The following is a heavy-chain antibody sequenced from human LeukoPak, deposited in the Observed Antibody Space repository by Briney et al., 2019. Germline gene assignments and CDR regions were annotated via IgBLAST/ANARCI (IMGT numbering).Heavy chain of an antibody. J-gene: IGHJ4*02. Sequence: GTLSLTCTVSGDSINSLDLWSWVRQPPGKGLEWIGEMYLSGTTHSNPSVKSRVTISIDKSKNQFFLNLSSVTAADTAVYYCARSSYSSGPTSIDYWGQGTLVTVSS. CDR3: ARSSYSSGPTSIDY. CDR1: GDSINSLDL. CDR2: MYLSGTT. V-gene: IGHV4-4*02. D-gene: IGHD6-19*01.